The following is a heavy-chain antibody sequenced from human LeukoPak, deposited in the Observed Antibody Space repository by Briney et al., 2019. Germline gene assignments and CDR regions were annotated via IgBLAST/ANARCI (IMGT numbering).Heavy chain of an antibody. CDR2: IPDSGAT. V-gene: IGHV4-59*01. CDR1: GGSINDFY. J-gene: IGHJ5*02. CDR3: SRVVRGAVTSNCFAP. D-gene: IGHD4-17*01. Sequence: PSETLSLTCTVSGGSINDFYWTWIRQAPGKGLEWVGYIPDSGATDYNPSLRSRVTMSVDTSKNEFSLQLTSVTAADTAMYYCSRVVRGAVTSNCFAPWGQGTLVTVSS.